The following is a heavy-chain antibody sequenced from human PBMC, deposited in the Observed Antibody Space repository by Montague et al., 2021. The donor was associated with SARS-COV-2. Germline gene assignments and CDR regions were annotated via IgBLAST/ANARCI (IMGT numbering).Heavy chain of an antibody. D-gene: IGHD1-26*01. V-gene: IGHV2-70*11. CDR3: ARSGQPAGNYAPLGYYGLDV. Sequence: PALVKPTQTLTLTCTFSGFSLSTSGVGVSWIRQPPGKAPEWLARIDWDDDKHYNASLKTRLTISKDTSKNHVVLTMTNMDPVDTGTYYCARSGQPAGNYAPLGYYGLDVWGRGTTVIVSS. CDR2: IDWDDDK. J-gene: IGHJ6*02. CDR1: GFSLSTSGVG.